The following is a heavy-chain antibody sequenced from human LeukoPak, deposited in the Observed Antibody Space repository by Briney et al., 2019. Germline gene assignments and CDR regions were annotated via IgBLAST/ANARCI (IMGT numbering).Heavy chain of an antibody. J-gene: IGHJ4*02. D-gene: IGHD4-23*01. V-gene: IGHV5-51*01. Sequence: GESLMIFSKGSGYDFTNFWITWVRHMPGKGPEWMGFIYPHDSDTRYSPSFQGQVTFSADNSINTAYLQWNALRASDSAIYYCARMTTVVSANPLAVPATDYFDSRGPGTLVTVSS. CDR1: GYDFTNFW. CDR2: IYPHDSDT. CDR3: ARMTTVVSANPLAVPATDYFDS.